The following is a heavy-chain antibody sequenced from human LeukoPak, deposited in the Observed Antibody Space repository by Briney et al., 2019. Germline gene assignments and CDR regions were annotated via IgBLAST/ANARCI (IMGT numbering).Heavy chain of an antibody. Sequence: SETLSLTCTVSGDSFSPYYWSWIRQPPGKGLEWIGDFYSGGTAYYNSSLKSRVTISVGTSKNQFPLKLASVTAAHPGVYYCARSQRQILSCMAVWGQGTTVTVSS. CDR2: FYSGGTA. J-gene: IGHJ6*02. CDR1: GDSFSPYY. V-gene: IGHV4-59*01. CDR3: ARSQRQILSCMAV. D-gene: IGHD2-8*02.